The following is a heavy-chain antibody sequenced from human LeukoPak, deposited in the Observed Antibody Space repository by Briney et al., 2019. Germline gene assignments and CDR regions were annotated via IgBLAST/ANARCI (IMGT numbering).Heavy chain of an antibody. CDR1: NGSIISNMW. D-gene: IGHD3-10*01. J-gene: IGHJ3*02. CDR2: IYQSGTA. Sequence: SETLSLTCIVSNGSIISNMWWSWVRQPPGKGLEWKADIYQSGTANYNPSLRSRVSISIDKSKNQFSLKLTSVTAADTAVYYCAKSNGYGLVDIWGQGTMVTVSS. CDR3: AKSNGYGLVDI. V-gene: IGHV4/OR15-8*01.